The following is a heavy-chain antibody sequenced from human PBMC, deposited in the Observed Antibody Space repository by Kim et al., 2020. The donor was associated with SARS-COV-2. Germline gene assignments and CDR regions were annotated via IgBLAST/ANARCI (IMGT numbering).Heavy chain of an antibody. Sequence: TTFYADFVKGQFTISRNNAKNTLYLQMNNLRVEDTAVYYCARGATGAFDIWGQGTMVTVSS. D-gene: IGHD3-9*01. V-gene: IGHV3-74*01. J-gene: IGHJ3*02. CDR3: ARGATGAFDI. CDR2: TT.